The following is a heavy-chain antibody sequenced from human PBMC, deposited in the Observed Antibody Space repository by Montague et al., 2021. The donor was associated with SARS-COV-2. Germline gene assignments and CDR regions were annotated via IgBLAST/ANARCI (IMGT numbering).Heavy chain of an antibody. V-gene: IGHV4-39*07. J-gene: IGHJ5*02. Sequence: SETLSLTCTVSGGSISSSSYYWGWIRQPPGKGLEWIGRIYSSGSTYYNPSLKSRVTISVDTSKNQFSLKLSSVTAADTAVYYCARDASVLFAANSYNWFDPWGQGTLGTVSS. CDR1: GGSISSSSYY. CDR2: IYSSGST. CDR3: ARDASVLFAANSYNWFDP. D-gene: IGHD2-15*01.